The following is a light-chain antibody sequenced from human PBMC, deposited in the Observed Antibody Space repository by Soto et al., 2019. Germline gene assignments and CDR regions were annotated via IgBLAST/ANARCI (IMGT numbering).Light chain of an antibody. CDR1: QSVYSN. Sequence: ETVMTQSPATLSVSPGESAALSCRASQSVYSNLAWYQQKPGQAPRLLISGASTRATGIPARFSGSGSGTEFTLTISSLQSEDFAIYYCQHYDNWPFTFGQGTRLEIK. CDR3: QHYDNWPFT. CDR2: GAS. V-gene: IGKV3D-15*01. J-gene: IGKJ5*01.